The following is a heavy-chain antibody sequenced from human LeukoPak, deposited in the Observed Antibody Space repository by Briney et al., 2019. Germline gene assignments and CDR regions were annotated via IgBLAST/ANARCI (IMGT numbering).Heavy chain of an antibody. CDR3: AELGITMIGGV. Sequence: GGSLRLSCAASGFTFSSYEMNWVRQAPGKGLEWVSYISSSGSTIYYADSVKGRFPISRDNAKNSLYLQMNSLRAEDTAVYYCAELGITMIGGVWGKGTTVTISS. J-gene: IGHJ6*04. CDR1: GFTFSSYE. D-gene: IGHD3-10*02. CDR2: ISSSGSTI. V-gene: IGHV3-48*03.